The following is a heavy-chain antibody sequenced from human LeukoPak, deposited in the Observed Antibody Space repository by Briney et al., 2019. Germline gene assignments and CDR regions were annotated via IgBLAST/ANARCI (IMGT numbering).Heavy chain of an antibody. J-gene: IGHJ4*02. Sequence: ASVKVSCKASGYTFTSYGISWVRQAPGQGLEWMGWISAYNGNTNYAQKLQGRVTMTTDTSTSTAYMELRSLRSDDTAVYYCASDFLVVVPAAIGYDFWSGRRDYYFDYWGQGTLVTVSS. CDR3: ASDFLVVVPAAIGYDFWSGRRDYYFDY. CDR1: GYTFTSYG. D-gene: IGHD2-2*01. V-gene: IGHV1-18*01. CDR2: ISAYNGNT.